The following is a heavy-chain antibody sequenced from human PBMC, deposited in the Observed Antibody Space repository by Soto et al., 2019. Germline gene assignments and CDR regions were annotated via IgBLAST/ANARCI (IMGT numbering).Heavy chain of an antibody. D-gene: IGHD6-13*01. Sequence: SETLSLTCTVSGGSISSGGYYWRWIRQHPGKGLEWIGYIYYSGSTYYNPSLKSRVTISVDTSKNQFSLKLSSVTAADTAVYYCARAPRSSFLWWFDPWGQGTLVTVSS. CDR2: IYYSGST. V-gene: IGHV4-31*03. CDR1: GGSISSGGYY. J-gene: IGHJ5*02. CDR3: ARAPRSSFLWWFDP.